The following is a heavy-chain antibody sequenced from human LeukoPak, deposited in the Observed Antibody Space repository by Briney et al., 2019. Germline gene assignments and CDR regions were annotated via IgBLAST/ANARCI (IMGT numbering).Heavy chain of an antibody. Sequence: ASVKVSCKASGYTFTSYYIHWVRQAPGQGLEWMGIINPSGGDTTYGQKFQGRVTMTSDTSTSTVYLELSSLRAQDTAVYYCARAAGCTHGVCYNNYYYCMDEWGKGTTVTVSS. CDR3: ARAAGCTHGVCYNNYYYCMDE. CDR1: GYTFTSYY. V-gene: IGHV1-46*03. CDR2: INPSGGDT. J-gene: IGHJ6*03. D-gene: IGHD2-8*01.